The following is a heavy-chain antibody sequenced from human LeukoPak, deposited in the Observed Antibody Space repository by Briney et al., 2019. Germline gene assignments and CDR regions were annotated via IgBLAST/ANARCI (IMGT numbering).Heavy chain of an antibody. J-gene: IGHJ4*02. CDR2: IYYSGGT. V-gene: IGHV4-59*08. Sequence: PSETLSLTCTVSGGSISGYYWSWIRQSPGKALEWIGYIYYSGGTSYSPSLKSRITISLDTSQNQFSLTLGSVTAADTAIYYCPRLGSYDTIGYFFKQWGQGMLVTVSS. CDR1: GGSISGYY. CDR3: PRLGSYDTIGYFFKQ. D-gene: IGHD3-22*01.